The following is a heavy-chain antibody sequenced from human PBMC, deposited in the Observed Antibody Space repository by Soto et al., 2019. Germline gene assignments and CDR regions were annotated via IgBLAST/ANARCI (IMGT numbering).Heavy chain of an antibody. CDR3: AKDLGLGVIAGYPHDC. V-gene: IGHV3-23*01. J-gene: IGHJ4*02. CDR1: GFTFNNYA. CDR2: ISVSGANT. Sequence: DVQLLDSGGGLVQPGGSLRLSCAASGFTFNNYAMSWVRQAPGKGLEWVSTISVSGANTYYADSVKGRFIISRGESKNTLYLQMNSPGAYDTAVYYCAKDLGLGVIAGYPHDCWGQGTLVTVSS. D-gene: IGHD3-9*01.